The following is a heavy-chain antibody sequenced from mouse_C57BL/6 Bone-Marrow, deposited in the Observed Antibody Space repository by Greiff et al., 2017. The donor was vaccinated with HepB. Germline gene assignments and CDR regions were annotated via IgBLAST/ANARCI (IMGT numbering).Heavy chain of an antibody. CDR2: INSDGGST. V-gene: IGHV5-2*01. CDR3: ASSYDYDVPLYFDY. CDR1: EYEFPSHD. D-gene: IGHD2-4*01. J-gene: IGHJ2*01. Sequence: EVNVVESGGGLVQPGESLKLSCESNEYEFPSHDMSWVRKTPEKRLELVAAINSDGGSTYYPDTMERRFIISRDNTKKTLYLQMSSLRSEDTALYYCASSYDYDVPLYFDYWGQGTTLTVSS.